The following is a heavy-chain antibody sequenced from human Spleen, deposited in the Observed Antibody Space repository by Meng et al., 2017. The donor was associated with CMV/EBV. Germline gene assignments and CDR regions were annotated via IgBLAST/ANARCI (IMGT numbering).Heavy chain of an antibody. V-gene: IGHV4-38-2*02. CDR2: IYHNANV. D-gene: IGHD4-23*01. CDR1: DYSITSGYC. Sequence: ESLKISCTVSDYSITSGYCWGWIRQPPGKGLEWIGNIYHNANVYYNPSLKSRATISADTSKNQFSLRLSSVTAADTAIYYCARRQITPYYFDFWGQGTLVTVSS. CDR3: ARRQITPYYFDF. J-gene: IGHJ4*02.